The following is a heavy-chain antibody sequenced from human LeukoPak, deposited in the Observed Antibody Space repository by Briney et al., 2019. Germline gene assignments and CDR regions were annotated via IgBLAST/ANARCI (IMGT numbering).Heavy chain of an antibody. J-gene: IGHJ4*02. CDR3: ARGRRAAAGIKGGYYFDY. Sequence: SETLSLTCAVSGGSIRNSSFYWGWIRQPPGKGLEWIASIYNSGTTYYNPSLKSRVTISVDTSKNQFSLKLSSATAADTAVYYCARGRRAAAGIKGGYYFDYWGQGTLVTVSS. CDR1: GGSIRNSSFY. V-gene: IGHV4-39*07. CDR2: IYNSGTT. D-gene: IGHD6-13*01.